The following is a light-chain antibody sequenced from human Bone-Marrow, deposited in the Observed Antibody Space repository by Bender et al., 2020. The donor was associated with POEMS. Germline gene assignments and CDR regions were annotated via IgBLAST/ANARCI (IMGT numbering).Light chain of an antibody. CDR1: NIGAKS. CDR2: DDR. Sequence: YVLTQPPSVSVAPGQTARITCEGDNIGAKSVHWYQQKPGQAPVLVVYDDRDRPSGIPERFSGSKSGTSASLAISGLRSEDEAIYFCATWDDSLSGWLFGGGTTLTVL. V-gene: IGLV3-21*02. CDR3: ATWDDSLSGWL. J-gene: IGLJ3*02.